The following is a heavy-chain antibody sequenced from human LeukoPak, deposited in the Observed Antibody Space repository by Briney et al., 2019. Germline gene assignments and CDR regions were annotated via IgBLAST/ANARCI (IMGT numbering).Heavy chain of an antibody. Sequence: PGGSLRLSCAASGFTFSSYSMAWVRQAPGKGLEWVSYISSSSSSSTIYYADSVKGRFTISRDNAKNSLYLQMNSLRAEDTALYYCAKEKTIVGATIRGYFDYWGQGTLVTVSS. CDR1: GFTFSSYS. D-gene: IGHD1-26*01. J-gene: IGHJ4*02. CDR2: ISSSSSSSTI. V-gene: IGHV3-48*04. CDR3: AKEKTIVGATIRGYFDY.